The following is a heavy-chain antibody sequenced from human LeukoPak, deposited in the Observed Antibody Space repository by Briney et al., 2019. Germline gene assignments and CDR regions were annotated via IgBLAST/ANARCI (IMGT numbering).Heavy chain of an antibody. D-gene: IGHD2-2*01. CDR3: ARDPVDLVLVPAAGQGFDY. CDR2: IWYDGSNK. CDR1: GFTFSSYV. Sequence: PGRSLRLSCAASGFTFSSYVMHWVRQAPGKGLEGVAVIWYDGSNKYYADSVKGRFTISRDNSKNTLYLQMNSLRVEDTAVYYCARDPVDLVLVPAAGQGFDYWGQGTLVTVSS. J-gene: IGHJ4*02. V-gene: IGHV3-33*01.